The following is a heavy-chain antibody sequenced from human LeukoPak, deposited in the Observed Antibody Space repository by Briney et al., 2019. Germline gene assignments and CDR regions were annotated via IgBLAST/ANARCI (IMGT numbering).Heavy chain of an antibody. Sequence: ASVKVSCKAPGYTFTGHYMHWVRQAPGQGLEWMGWINPNSGGTKYAQKFQGRVTLTRDTSISTAYMELSRLRCDDTAVYYCARSYDFLSGPPFDPWGQGTLVTVSS. CDR1: GYTFTGHY. J-gene: IGHJ5*02. D-gene: IGHD3-3*01. V-gene: IGHV1-2*02. CDR2: INPNSGGT. CDR3: ARSYDFLSGPPFDP.